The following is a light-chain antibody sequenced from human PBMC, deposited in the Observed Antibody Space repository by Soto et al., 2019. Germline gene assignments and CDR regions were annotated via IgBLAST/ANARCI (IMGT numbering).Light chain of an antibody. CDR1: SSNIGSNY. CDR2: RNH. Sequence: QSVLTQPPSASGTPGQRVTISCSGSSSNIGSNYVYWYQQLPGRAPKLLIYRNHQRPSGVPDRFSVSKSGTSASLAISGLRSEDEADYYCAAWDDSLSGWEFGGGTKVTVL. V-gene: IGLV1-47*01. J-gene: IGLJ3*02. CDR3: AAWDDSLSGWE.